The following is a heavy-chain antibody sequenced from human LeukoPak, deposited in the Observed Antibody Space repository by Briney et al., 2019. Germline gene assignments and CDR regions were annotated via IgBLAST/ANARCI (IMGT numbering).Heavy chain of an antibody. CDR2: INAGNGDA. CDR1: GYTFTTYA. J-gene: IGHJ5*02. CDR3: GKSAPSGFDP. V-gene: IGHV1-3*01. Sequence: GASVKVSCKASGYTFTTYAIHWVRQGPGRSLEWMGRINAGNGDAKYTQNFHDRITITRDTSASTVYMELTSLRSEDTAVYYCGKSAPSGFDPWGQGTLVTVSS.